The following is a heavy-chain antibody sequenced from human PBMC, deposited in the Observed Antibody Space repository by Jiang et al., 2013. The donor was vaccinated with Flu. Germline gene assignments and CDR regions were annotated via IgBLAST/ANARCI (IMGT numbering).Heavy chain of an antibody. D-gene: IGHD4-11*01. CDR2: IYYSGST. CDR3: ARESVAYSNYVGFWFDP. CDR1: GGSISSYY. Sequence: LLKPSETLSLTRTVSGGSISSYYWSWIRQPPGKGLEWIGYIYYSGSTNYNPSLKSRVTISVDTSKNQFSLKLSSVTAADTAVYYCARESVAYSNYVGFWFDPWGQGTLVTVSS. J-gene: IGHJ5*02. V-gene: IGHV4-59*01.